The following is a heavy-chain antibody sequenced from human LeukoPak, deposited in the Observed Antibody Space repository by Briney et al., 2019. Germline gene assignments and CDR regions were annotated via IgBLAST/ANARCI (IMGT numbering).Heavy chain of an antibody. CDR3: ALLWFGESNWLDH. D-gene: IGHD3-10*01. J-gene: IGHJ5*02. Sequence: PSETLSLTCTASGVSISRSSYYWGWIRPPPGKGLEWLGCIYYSGSTYYNPSLNSRATLSVDTSKSQFSMKLRSVTAADTAVYYWALLWFGESNWLDHWGQGTLVTVSS. CDR1: GVSISRSSYY. V-gene: IGHV4-39*01. CDR2: IYYSGST.